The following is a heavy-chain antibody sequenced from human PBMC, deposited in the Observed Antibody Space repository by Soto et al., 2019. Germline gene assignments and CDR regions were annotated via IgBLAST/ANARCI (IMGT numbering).Heavy chain of an antibody. Sequence: GESLKISCKGSGYSFSTYWIVWVRQMPGKGLEWMGIIYPGDSDTRYSPSFQGQVTISADKFINTAYLQWSSLKASDTAMYYCARQSRDGYNYYYYDMDVWGQGTTVTVS. J-gene: IGHJ6*02. CDR1: GYSFSTYW. CDR3: ARQSRDGYNYYYYDMDV. V-gene: IGHV5-51*01. CDR2: IYPGDSDT. D-gene: IGHD5-12*01.